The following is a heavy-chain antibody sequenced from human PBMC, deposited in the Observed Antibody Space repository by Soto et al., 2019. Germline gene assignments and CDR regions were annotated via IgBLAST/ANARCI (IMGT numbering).Heavy chain of an antibody. CDR3: AKDQKITALSDFDS. D-gene: IGHD3-16*01. Sequence: QVQLVESGGGVVQPGASLTLSCEASGFTFRNYGMHWVRQAPGKGLEWVAVVSYDGSNKLYAGSVKGRFTISRDNSKNTLFLKKNSLRDEDTAVYFCAKDQKITALSDFDSWGQGTLVTVSS. CDR2: VSYDGSNK. V-gene: IGHV3-30*18. J-gene: IGHJ4*02. CDR1: GFTFRNYG.